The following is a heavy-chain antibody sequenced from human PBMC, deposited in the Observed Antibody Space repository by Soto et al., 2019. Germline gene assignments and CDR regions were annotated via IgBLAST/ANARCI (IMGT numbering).Heavy chain of an antibody. Sequence: GASVKLSCKASGYTFTSYGISWVRQAPGQGLEWMGWISAYNGNTNYAQKLQGRVTMTTDTSTSTAYMELRSLRSDDTAVYYCAVDTNSSGWSSQYYFDYWGQGTLVTVSS. J-gene: IGHJ4*02. CDR3: AVDTNSSGWSSQYYFDY. V-gene: IGHV1-18*01. D-gene: IGHD6-19*01. CDR2: ISAYNGNT. CDR1: GYTFTSYG.